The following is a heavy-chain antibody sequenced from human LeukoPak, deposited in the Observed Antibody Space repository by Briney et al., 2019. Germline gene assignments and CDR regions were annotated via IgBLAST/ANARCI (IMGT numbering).Heavy chain of an antibody. D-gene: IGHD6-13*01. CDR1: GGSISSSSYY. J-gene: IGHJ4*02. Sequence: SETLSLTCTVSGGSISSSSYYWGWIRQPPGKGLEWIGSIYYSGSTNYNPSLKSRVTISVDTSKNQFSLKLSFVTAADTAVYYCARAGYSGSWYEGWGQGTLVTVSS. CDR3: ARAGYSGSWYEG. CDR2: IYYSGST. V-gene: IGHV4-39*07.